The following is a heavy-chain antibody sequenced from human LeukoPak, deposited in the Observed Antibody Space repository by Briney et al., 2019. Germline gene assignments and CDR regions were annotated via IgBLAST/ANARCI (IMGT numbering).Heavy chain of an antibody. V-gene: IGHV3-23*01. CDR1: GFTFSSYA. J-gene: IGHJ6*03. CDR3: GSGGYCSSTSCLPPYYYYMDV. D-gene: IGHD2-2*01. CDR2: ISGSGGST. Sequence: GGSLRLSCAASGFTFSSYAMSWVRQAPGKGLEWVSAISGSGGSTYYADSVKGRFTISRDNSKNTLYLQMNSLRAEDTAVYYCGSGGYCSSTSCLPPYYYYMDVWGKGTTVTVSS.